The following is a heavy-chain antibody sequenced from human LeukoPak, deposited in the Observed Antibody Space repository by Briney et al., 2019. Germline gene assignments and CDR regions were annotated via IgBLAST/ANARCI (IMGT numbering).Heavy chain of an antibody. CDR1: GYTFTSCA. V-gene: IGHV7-4-1*02. CDR2: INTNTGNP. D-gene: IGHD2-2*01. Sequence: ASVKVSCKASGYTFTSCAMNWVRQAPGQGLEWMGWINTNTGNPTYAQGFTGRFVFSLDTSVSTAYLQISSLKAEDTAVYYCTRQGPGYCGSTNCYGVDYWGQGTLVTVSS. J-gene: IGHJ4*02. CDR3: TRQGPGYCGSTNCYGVDY.